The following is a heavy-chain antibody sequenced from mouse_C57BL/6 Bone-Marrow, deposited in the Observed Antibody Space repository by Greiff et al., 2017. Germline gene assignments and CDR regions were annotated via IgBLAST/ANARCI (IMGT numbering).Heavy chain of an antibody. V-gene: IGHV1-78*01. CDR1: GYTFTDHT. CDR3: ARWTTAAPADWYLDG. J-gene: IGHJ1*03. Sequence: VQLQQSDAELVKPGASVKISCKVSGYTFTDHTIHWMKQRPEQGLEWIGYIYPRDGSTKYNEKFKGKATLTADKSSSTAYMQLNSLTSEDSAVXFCARWTTAAPADWYLDGWGTGTTVTVSS. CDR2: IYPRDGST. D-gene: IGHD1-2*01.